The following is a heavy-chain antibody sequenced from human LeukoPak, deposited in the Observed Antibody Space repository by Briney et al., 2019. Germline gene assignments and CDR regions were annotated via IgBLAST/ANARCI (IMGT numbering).Heavy chain of an antibody. D-gene: IGHD5-24*01. V-gene: IGHV3-74*01. CDR2: IKTDGSIA. Sequence: GGSLRLSCAASGFSFSFYWMHWVRQAPGKGPVWVSRIKTDGSIADYADSVKGRFTISRDNAKNSLYLQMNSLRADDTAVYYCAMKAVPRPRLHDAFDFWGQGTVVSVSS. J-gene: IGHJ3*01. CDR1: GFSFSFYW. CDR3: AMKAVPRPRLHDAFDF.